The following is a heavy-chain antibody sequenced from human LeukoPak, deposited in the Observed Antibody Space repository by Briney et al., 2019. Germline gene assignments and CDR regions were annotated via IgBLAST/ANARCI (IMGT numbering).Heavy chain of an antibody. V-gene: IGHV1-18*01. J-gene: IGHJ5*02. CDR1: GYTFTSYG. CDR3: ARVFGGYYDSSGYRWFDP. Sequence: ASVEVSCKASGYTFTSYGISWVRQASGQGLEWMGWISAYNGNTNYAQKLQGRVTMTTDTSTSTAYMELRSLRSDDTAVYYCARVFGGYYDSSGYRWFDPWGQGTLVTVSS. CDR2: ISAYNGNT. D-gene: IGHD3-22*01.